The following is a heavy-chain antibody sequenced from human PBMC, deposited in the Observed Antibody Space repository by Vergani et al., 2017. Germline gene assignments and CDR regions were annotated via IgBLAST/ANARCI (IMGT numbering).Heavy chain of an antibody. J-gene: IGHJ6*04. D-gene: IGHD4-11*01. CDR3: AKDPSSPTVTSDDYYYTGMDV. CDR2: ISYDGSNK. CDR1: GFTFSSYG. Sequence: QVQLVESGGGVVQPGRSLRLSCAASGFTFSSYGMHWVRQAPGQGLEWVAVISYDGSNKYYADSVKGRFTISSDNSKNTLYLQMNSLRAEDTAVYYCAKDPSSPTVTSDDYYYTGMDVGGKETTVTVAS. V-gene: IGHV3-30*18.